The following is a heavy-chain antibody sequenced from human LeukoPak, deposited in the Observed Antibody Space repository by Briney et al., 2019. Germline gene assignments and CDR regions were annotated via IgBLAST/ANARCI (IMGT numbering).Heavy chain of an antibody. CDR2: IYYSGRT. D-gene: IGHD1-26*01. J-gene: IGHJ4*02. CDR1: GVSISSSRDY. CDR3: ARGGRIVGATPLLDH. V-gene: IGHV4-39*01. Sequence: KPSETLSLTCSVSGVSISSSRDYWGWIRQPPGKGLEWIGNIYYSGRTYYNPSLQGRVAVSVDTSKNQFSLSLSSVTAADTAVYYCARGGRIVGATPLLDHWGQGTLVTVSS.